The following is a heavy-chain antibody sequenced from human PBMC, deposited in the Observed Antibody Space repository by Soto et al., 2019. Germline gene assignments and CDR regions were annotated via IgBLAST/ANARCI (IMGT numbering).Heavy chain of an antibody. CDR2: IYYSGST. Sequence: SETLSLTCTVPGGSISSYYWSWIRQPPGKGLEWIGYIYYSGSTNYNPSLKSRVTISVDTSKNQFSLKLSSVTAADTAVYYCASLRDYCSGGSCYPGIFDYWGQGTLVTVSS. CDR1: GGSISSYY. D-gene: IGHD2-15*01. CDR3: ASLRDYCSGGSCYPGIFDY. J-gene: IGHJ4*02. V-gene: IGHV4-59*08.